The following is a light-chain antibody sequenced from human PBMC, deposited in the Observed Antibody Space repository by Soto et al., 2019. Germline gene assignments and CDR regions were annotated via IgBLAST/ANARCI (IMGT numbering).Light chain of an antibody. V-gene: IGLV1-40*01. J-gene: IGLJ3*02. CDR3: QSYDSSLHVWV. CDR2: ENA. Sequence: QSVLTQPPSVSGAPGQRVIISCTGSSSNIGAGSDVHWYQQFPGTTPKLLINENANRPSGVPDRFSGFKSGSSASLAITGLQAEDEADYYCQSYDSSLHVWVFGGGTKLTVL. CDR1: SSNIGAGSD.